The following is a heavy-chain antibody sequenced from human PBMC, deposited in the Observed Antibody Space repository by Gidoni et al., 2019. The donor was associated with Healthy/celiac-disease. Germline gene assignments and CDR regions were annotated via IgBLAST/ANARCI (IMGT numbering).Heavy chain of an antibody. CDR1: GGSLSSGGYY. CDR3: ARGHPDYGGNSDWFDP. J-gene: IGHJ5*02. D-gene: IGHD4-17*01. V-gene: IGHV4-31*03. Sequence: QVQLQESGPGLVKPSQTLSLPCPVSGGSLSSGGYYWSWIRQHPGKGLEWIGYIYYSGSTYYNPSLKSRVTISVDTPKNQFSLKLSSVTAADTAVYYCARGHPDYGGNSDWFDPWGQGTLVTVSS. CDR2: IYYSGST.